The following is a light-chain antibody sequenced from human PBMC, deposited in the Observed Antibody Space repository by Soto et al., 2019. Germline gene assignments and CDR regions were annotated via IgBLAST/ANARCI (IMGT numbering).Light chain of an antibody. CDR1: QSVSSSY. Sequence: EIGLTQSPGTLSLSPGERATLSCRASQSVSSSYLAWYQQKPGQAPRLLIYGASSRATGIPDRFSGSGSGTDFTLTISRLEPEDFAVYYCQQYGSLPITFGQGTRLEIK. CDR2: GAS. J-gene: IGKJ5*01. V-gene: IGKV3-20*01. CDR3: QQYGSLPIT.